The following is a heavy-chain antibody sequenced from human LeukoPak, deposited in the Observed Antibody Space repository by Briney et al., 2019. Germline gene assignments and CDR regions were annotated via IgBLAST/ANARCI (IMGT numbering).Heavy chain of an antibody. Sequence: GASVTVSCTASGYTFTSYDINWVRQATGQGLEWMGWMNPNSGNTGYAQKFQGRVTITRNTSISTAYMELSSLRSEDTAVYYCARDKRSTKIMGTTFAFDIWGQGTMVTVSS. J-gene: IGHJ3*02. CDR2: MNPNSGNT. V-gene: IGHV1-8*03. CDR1: GYTFTSYD. CDR3: ARDKRSTKIMGTTFAFDI. D-gene: IGHD1-26*01.